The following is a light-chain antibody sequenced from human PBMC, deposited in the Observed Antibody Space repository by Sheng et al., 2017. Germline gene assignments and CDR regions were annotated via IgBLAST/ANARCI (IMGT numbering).Light chain of an antibody. CDR3: QQYYSSHPT. V-gene: IGKV3-15*01. CDR1: QSVNNF. CDR2: GAS. J-gene: IGKJ1*01. Sequence: EIVMTQSPATLSVSPGERATLSCRASQSVNNFLSWYQQKPGQAPRLLIFGASSRGTGIPARFSGSGSGTEFTLTISSLQSEDFAVYYCQQYYSSHPTFGQGTKVEIK.